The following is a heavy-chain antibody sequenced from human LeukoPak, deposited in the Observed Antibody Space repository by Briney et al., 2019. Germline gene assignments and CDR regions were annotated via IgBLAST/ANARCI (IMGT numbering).Heavy chain of an antibody. CDR2: MNPNSGNT. D-gene: IGHD2-2*01. Sequence: ASVKVSCKASGYTFTSYDINWVRQATGQGLEWMGWMNPNSGNTGYAQKFQGRVTMTRNTSISTAYMELSSLRSEDTAVYYCASLNCSSTSCYEGWFDPWGQGTLVTVSS. J-gene: IGHJ5*02. V-gene: IGHV1-8*01. CDR1: GYTFTSYD. CDR3: ASLNCSSTSCYEGWFDP.